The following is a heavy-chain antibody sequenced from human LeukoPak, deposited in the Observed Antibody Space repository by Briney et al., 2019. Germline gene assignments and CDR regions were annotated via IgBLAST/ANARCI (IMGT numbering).Heavy chain of an antibody. CDR3: ARSRSGSYRRGNWFDP. CDR1: GYTFTSYG. Sequence: ASVKVSCKASGYTFTSYGISWVRQAPGQGLEWMGWISAYNGNTNYAQKFQGRVTMTRNTSISTAYMELSSLRSEDTAVYYCARSRSGSYRRGNWFDPWGQGTLVTVSS. V-gene: IGHV1-18*01. D-gene: IGHD3-10*01. J-gene: IGHJ5*02. CDR2: ISAYNGNT.